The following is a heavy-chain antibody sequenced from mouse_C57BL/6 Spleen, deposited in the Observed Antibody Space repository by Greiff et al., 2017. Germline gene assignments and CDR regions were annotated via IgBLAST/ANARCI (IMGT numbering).Heavy chain of an antibody. D-gene: IGHD2-12*01. V-gene: IGHV1-66*01. CDR3: ARDDGYYFDY. CDR1: GYSFTSYY. CDR2: IYPGSGNT. J-gene: IGHJ2*01. Sequence: VQLQQSGPELVKPGASVKISCKASGYSFTSYYIHWVKQRPGQGLEWIGWIYPGSGNTKYNEKFKGKATLTADTSSSTAYMQLSSLTSEDSAVYYCARDDGYYFDYWGQGTTLTVSS.